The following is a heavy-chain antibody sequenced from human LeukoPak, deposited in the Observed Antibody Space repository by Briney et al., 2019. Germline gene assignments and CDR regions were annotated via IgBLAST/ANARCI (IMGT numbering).Heavy chain of an antibody. V-gene: IGHV3-30-3*01. CDR1: GFTFSSYA. Sequence: PGRSLRLSCAASGFTFSSYAMHWVRQAPGKGLEWVAVISYDGSNKYYADSVKGRFTISRDNSKNTLYLQMNSLRAEDTAVYYCAKDVSPVIAVAGTTHYYYYGMDVWGQGTTVTVSS. CDR3: AKDVSPVIAVAGTTHYYYYGMDV. D-gene: IGHD6-19*01. CDR2: ISYDGSNK. J-gene: IGHJ6*02.